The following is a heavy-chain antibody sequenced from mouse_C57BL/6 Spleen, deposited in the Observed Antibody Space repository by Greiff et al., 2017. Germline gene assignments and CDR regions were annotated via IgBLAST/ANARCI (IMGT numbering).Heavy chain of an antibody. D-gene: IGHD1-1*01. CDR1: GYTFTEYT. CDR3: ERDENEGSSYVYYFDY. V-gene: IGHV1-62-2*01. J-gene: IGHJ2*01. CDR2: FYPGSGSI. Sequence: QVQLQQSGAELVKPGASVKLSCTASGYTFTEYTIHWVKQRSGQGLAWIGWFYPGSGSIKYNENFKDKATLTADKSSSTVYMELSRLTSEDSAVYFCERDENEGSSYVYYFDYWGQGTTLTVSS.